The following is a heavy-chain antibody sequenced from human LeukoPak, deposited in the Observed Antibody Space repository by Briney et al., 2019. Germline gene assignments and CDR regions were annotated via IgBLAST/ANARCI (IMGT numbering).Heavy chain of an antibody. J-gene: IGHJ4*02. CDR2: IYPNGNT. CDR1: GFTVSTNY. CDR3: ARRGHGYGSPFDY. V-gene: IGHV3-66*04. D-gene: IGHD5-18*01. Sequence: GGSLRLSCAASGFTVSTNYMNWVRQAPGKGLEWVSMIYPNGNTFYTDSVKGRFTISRDNSKNTLDLQMNSLRAEDTAVYYCARRGHGYGSPFDYWGQGTLVTVSS.